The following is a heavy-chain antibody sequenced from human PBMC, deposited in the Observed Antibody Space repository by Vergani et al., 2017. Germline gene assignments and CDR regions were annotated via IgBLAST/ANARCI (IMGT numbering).Heavy chain of an antibody. D-gene: IGHD3-3*01. V-gene: IGHV4-59*06. CDR1: FDSIRNLY. CDR2: IYYSGST. Sequence: QVQLQESGPGLVKSSETLSLTCSVSFDSIRNLYCNWIRQPPGKGLEWIGYIYYSGSTYYNPSLKSRVTISVDTSKNQFSLKLSSVTAADTAVYYCARVKGDFWSGYYIDYWGQGTLVTVSS. CDR3: ARVKGDFWSGYYIDY. J-gene: IGHJ4*02.